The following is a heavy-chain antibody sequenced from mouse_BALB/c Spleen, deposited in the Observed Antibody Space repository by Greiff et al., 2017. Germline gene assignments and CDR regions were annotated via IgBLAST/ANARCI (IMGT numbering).Heavy chain of an antibody. CDR3: ARWGTFAY. CDR2: ISYSGST. CDR1: GYSITSDYA. J-gene: IGHJ3*01. Sequence: VQLQQSGPGLVKPSQSLSLTCTVTGYSITSDYAWNWIRQFPGNKLEWMGYISYSGSTSYNPSLKSRISITRDTSKNQFFLQLNSVTTEDTATYYCARWGTFAYWGQGTLVTVSA. V-gene: IGHV3-2*02.